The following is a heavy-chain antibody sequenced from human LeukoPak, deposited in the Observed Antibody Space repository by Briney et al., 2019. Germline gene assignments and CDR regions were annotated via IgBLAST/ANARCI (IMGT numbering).Heavy chain of an antibody. CDR1: GDSISSDNVY. J-gene: IGHJ4*02. CDR3: ARDPGGIAAAGTD. CDR2: VYYGGRD. D-gene: IGHD6-13*01. Sequence: SETLSLTCTVYGDSISSDNVYWGWIRQPPGKGLEWIASVYYGGRDNYNPSLASRATMSVDTSKNQFSLRLSSVTAADTAVYFCARDPGGIAAAGTDWGQGTLVTVSS. V-gene: IGHV4-39*07.